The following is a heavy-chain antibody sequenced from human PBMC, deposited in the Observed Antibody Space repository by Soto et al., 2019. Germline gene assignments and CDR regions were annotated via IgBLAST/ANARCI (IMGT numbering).Heavy chain of an antibody. CDR3: ARHGGYCSGGSCYSEPSYGMDV. V-gene: IGHV5-10-1*01. D-gene: IGHD2-15*01. J-gene: IGHJ6*02. CDR2: IDPSDSYT. Sequence: GESLKISCKGSGYSFTSYWISWVRQMPGKGLEWMGRIDPSDSYTNYSPSFQGHVTISADRSISTAYLQWSSLKASDTAMYYCARHGGYCSGGSCYSEPSYGMDVWGQGTTVTVS. CDR1: GYSFTSYW.